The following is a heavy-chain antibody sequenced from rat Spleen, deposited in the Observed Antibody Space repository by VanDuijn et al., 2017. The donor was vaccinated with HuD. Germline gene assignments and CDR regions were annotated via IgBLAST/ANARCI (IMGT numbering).Heavy chain of an antibody. CDR2: ISYDGSST. CDR1: GFTFSDCY. D-gene: IGHD1-1*01. J-gene: IGHJ1*01. CDR3: ARPAVTTVYWYFDF. V-gene: IGHV5-29*01. Sequence: EVQLVESDGGLVQPGRSLKLSCATSGFTFSDCYMAWVRQAPTKGLEWVATISYDGSSTYYRDSVKGRFTISRDNAKSTLYLQMDSLRSEDTATYYCARPAVTTVYWYFDFWGPGTMVTVSS.